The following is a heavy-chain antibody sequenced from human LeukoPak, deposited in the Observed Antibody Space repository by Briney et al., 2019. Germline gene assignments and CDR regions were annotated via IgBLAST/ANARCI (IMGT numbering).Heavy chain of an antibody. CDR2: IYPGDSDT. D-gene: IGHD3-10*01. Sequence: KPGESLKISCKGSGSSFSTYWIGWVRQVPGKGLEWMGIIYPGDSDTRYSPSFQGQVTISADKSISTAYLQWSSLKASDTAVYYCARHNAVRGVIITFPLPDYWGQGTLVTVSS. CDR3: ARHNAVRGVIITFPLPDY. CDR1: GSSFSTYW. V-gene: IGHV5-51*01. J-gene: IGHJ4*02.